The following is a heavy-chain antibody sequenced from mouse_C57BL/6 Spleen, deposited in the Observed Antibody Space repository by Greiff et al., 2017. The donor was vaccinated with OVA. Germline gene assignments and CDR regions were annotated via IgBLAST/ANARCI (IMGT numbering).Heavy chain of an antibody. J-gene: IGHJ2*01. CDR2: ISYDGSN. CDR3: ARDLGGTYFDY. V-gene: IGHV3-6*01. Sequence: ESGPGLVKPSQSLSLTCSVTGYSITSGYYWNWIRQFPGNKLEWMGYISYDGSNNYNQSLKNRISITRDTSKNQFFLKLNSVTTEDTATYYCARDLGGTYFDYWGQGTTLTVSS. CDR1: GYSITSGYY. D-gene: IGHD4-1*01.